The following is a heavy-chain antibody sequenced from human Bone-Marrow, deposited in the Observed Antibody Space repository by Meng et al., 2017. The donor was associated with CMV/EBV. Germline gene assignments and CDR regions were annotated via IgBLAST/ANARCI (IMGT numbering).Heavy chain of an antibody. CDR2: ISSSSSTI. Sequence: ETLSLTCAASGFTFSSYSMNWVRQAPGKGPEWVSYISSSSSTIYYADSVKGRFTISRDNAKNSLYLQMNSLRAEDTAVYYCARDQDHYYDSSGYYDYWGQGTLVTVSS. V-gene: IGHV3-48*04. D-gene: IGHD3-22*01. CDR1: GFTFSSYS. J-gene: IGHJ4*02. CDR3: ARDQDHYYDSSGYYDY.